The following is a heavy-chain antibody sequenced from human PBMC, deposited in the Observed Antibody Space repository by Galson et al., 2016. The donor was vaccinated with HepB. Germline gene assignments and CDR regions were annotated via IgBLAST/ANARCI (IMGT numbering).Heavy chain of an antibody. CDR3: VREFSGSWYDS. D-gene: IGHD6-25*01. V-gene: IGHV4-31*03. CDR1: GGSIGRSSYY. CDR2: IYYTGST. J-gene: IGHJ5*01. Sequence: TLSITCTVFGGSIGRSSYYWNWPRPHQGQGLEWVGSIYYTGSTYYNPSLKSRLTISVDTSKIQFSLKLTSVTAADPAVYYCVREFSGSWYDSWGQGTLVTVSS.